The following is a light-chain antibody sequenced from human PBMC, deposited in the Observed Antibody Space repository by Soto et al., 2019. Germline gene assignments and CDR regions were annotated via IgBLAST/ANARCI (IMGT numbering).Light chain of an antibody. J-gene: IGKJ2*01. V-gene: IGKV1-39*01. CDR3: QQSYSTPHT. CDR2: AAS. Sequence: DIQMTQSPSSLSASVGDRVTITCRASQSISIYLNWYQQKPGRAPKLVINAASRLQSGVPSRFSGSGSGTDFTLSISTLQPEDLATYYCQQSYSTPHTFGQGTNLEIK. CDR1: QSISIY.